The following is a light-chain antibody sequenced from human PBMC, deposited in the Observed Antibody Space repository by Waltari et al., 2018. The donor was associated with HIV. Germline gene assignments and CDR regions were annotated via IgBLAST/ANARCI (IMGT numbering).Light chain of an antibody. V-gene: IGLV1-44*01. CDR3: ATWDDSLNGRWV. CDR2: SNN. J-gene: IGLJ3*02. Sequence: QSVLTQPPSASGTPGQRVTISCSGSSSNLGSNTINWYQQLPGTAPKHLIYSNNQRPSGVPDRFSGSKSGTSASLAISGLQSEDEADYYCATWDDSLNGRWVFGGGTKLTVL. CDR1: SSNLGSNT.